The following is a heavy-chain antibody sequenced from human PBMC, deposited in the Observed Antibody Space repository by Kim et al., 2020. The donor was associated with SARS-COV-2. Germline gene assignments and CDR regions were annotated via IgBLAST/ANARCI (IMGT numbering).Heavy chain of an antibody. J-gene: IGHJ6*02. CDR1: GFTFSDYY. CDR3: AREGGSSSWYRTYYYYGMDV. V-gene: IGHV3-11*01. D-gene: IGHD6-13*01. Sequence: GGSLRLSCAASGFTFSDYYMSWIRQAPGKGLEWVSYISSSGSTIYYADSVKGRFTISRDNAKNSLYLQMNSLRAEDTAVYYCAREGGSSSWYRTYYYYGMDVWGQGTTVTVSS. CDR2: ISSSGSTI.